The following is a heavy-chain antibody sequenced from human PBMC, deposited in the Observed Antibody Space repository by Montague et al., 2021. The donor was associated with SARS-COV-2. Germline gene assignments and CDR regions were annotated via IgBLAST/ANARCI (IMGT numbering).Heavy chain of an antibody. CDR3: ANRGVRYFDAQGVWYYFDY. V-gene: IGHV3-23*01. CDR1: GFTFSSYG. J-gene: IGHJ4*02. Sequence: SLRLSCAASGFTFSSYGMTLVRQAPGKGLEWVSTISDSGGSTYYSDSVNGRFTISRDNSKNTLYLQMNSLRAEDTAVYYCANRGVRYFDAQGVWYYFDYWGQGTMVTVSS. D-gene: IGHD3-9*01. CDR2: ISDSGGST.